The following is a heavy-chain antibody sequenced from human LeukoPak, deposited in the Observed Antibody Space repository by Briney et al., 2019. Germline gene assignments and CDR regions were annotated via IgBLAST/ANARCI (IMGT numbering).Heavy chain of an antibody. Sequence: SETLSLTCTVSGGSISSGGYYWSWIRQHPGKGLEWIGYIYYSGSTYYNPSLKSRVTISVDTSKNQFSLKLSSVTAADTAVYSCASKGWTNGVWYDYWGQGTLVTVSS. V-gene: IGHV4-31*03. J-gene: IGHJ4*02. D-gene: IGHD2-8*01. CDR3: ASKGWTNGVWYDY. CDR1: GGSISSGGYY. CDR2: IYYSGST.